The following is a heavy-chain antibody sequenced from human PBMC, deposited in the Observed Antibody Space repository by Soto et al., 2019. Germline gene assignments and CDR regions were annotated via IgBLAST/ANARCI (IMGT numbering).Heavy chain of an antibody. J-gene: IGHJ4*02. CDR3: AKDGPHSGGSKDY. CDR2: ISYDGSNK. Sequence: GGSLRLSCAASGFTFSSYGMHWVRQAPGKGLEWVAVISYDGSNKYYADSVKGRFTISRDNSKNTLYLQMNSLRAEDTAVYYCAKDGPHSGGSKDYRGQGTLVTVSS. V-gene: IGHV3-30*18. CDR1: GFTFSSYG. D-gene: IGHD2-15*01.